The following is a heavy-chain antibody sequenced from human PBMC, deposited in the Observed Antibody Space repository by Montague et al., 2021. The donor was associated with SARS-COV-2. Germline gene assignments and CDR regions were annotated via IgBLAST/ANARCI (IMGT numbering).Heavy chain of an antibody. D-gene: IGHD3-10*01. V-gene: IGHV3-11*01. J-gene: IGHJ3*02. CDR3: ARVGWFGEDGSDI. CDR2: ISSSGSTI. Sequence: SLRLSCAASGFTVSDYYLSWIRQAPGMGLEWVSYISSSGSTIYYSYSXXGRFTISRDNARNSLYLQMNSLRGEDTAVYYCARVGWFGEDGSDIWGQGTMVTVSS. CDR1: GFTVSDYY.